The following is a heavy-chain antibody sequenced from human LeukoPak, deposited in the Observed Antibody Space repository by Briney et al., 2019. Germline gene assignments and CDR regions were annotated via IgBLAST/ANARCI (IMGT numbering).Heavy chain of an antibody. V-gene: IGHV3-7*01. CDR1: QVTFNGSW. CDR2: MDPTGSQK. Sequence: GGSLRLSCADSQVTFNGSWMNWGRDAPGKGLEWVANMDPTGSQKRYVDSVRGRFTISKDNPGASLYLDMHSLRAEDTAIYYCAICTSGNYWGQGTLVTVSS. D-gene: IGHD3-10*01. J-gene: IGHJ4*02. CDR3: AICTSGNY.